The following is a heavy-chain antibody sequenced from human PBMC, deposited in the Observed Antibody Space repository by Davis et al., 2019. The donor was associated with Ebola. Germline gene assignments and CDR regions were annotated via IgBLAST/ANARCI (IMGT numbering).Heavy chain of an antibody. D-gene: IGHD2/OR15-2a*01. J-gene: IGHJ3*01. CDR2: IYSGGST. V-gene: IGHV3-23*03. Sequence: PGGSLRLSCAGPGFTFGTYAMTWARQAPGKGLEWVSVIYSGGSTYYADSVKGRFTISRHNSKNTLYLQMNGLRVEDTAIYYCAKDNRNIWSEVWGQGTMVTVSS. CDR1: GFTFGTYA. CDR3: AKDNRNIWSEV.